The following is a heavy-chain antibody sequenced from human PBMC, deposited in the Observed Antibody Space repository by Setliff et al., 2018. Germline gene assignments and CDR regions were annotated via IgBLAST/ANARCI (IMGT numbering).Heavy chain of an antibody. CDR1: GFIVSDKH. V-gene: IGHV3-21*04. J-gene: IGHJ4*02. D-gene: IGHD3-10*01. CDR3: AKSYITMVLHY. Sequence: PGESLKISCAASGFIVSDKHMTWLRQAPGRGLEWVSSIDTSSTWIYYADSVKGRFTISRDNSKNTLYLQMNSLRAEDTAVYYCAKSYITMVLHYWGQGTLVTVSS. CDR2: IDTSSTWI.